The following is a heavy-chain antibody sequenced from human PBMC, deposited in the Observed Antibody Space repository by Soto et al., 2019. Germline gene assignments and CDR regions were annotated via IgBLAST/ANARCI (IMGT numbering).Heavy chain of an antibody. Sequence: SQTLSLTCAISGDSVSSNSAAWNWIRQSPSRGLEWLGRTYYRSKWYNDYAVSVKSRITINPDTSKNQFSLQLNSVTPEDTAVYYCARDSCSSTSCYSYYYYYYMDGWGKGTTVTVSS. CDR3: ARDSCSSTSCYSYYYYYYMDG. CDR1: GDSVSSNSAA. CDR2: TYYRSKWYN. V-gene: IGHV6-1*01. J-gene: IGHJ6*03. D-gene: IGHD2-2*02.